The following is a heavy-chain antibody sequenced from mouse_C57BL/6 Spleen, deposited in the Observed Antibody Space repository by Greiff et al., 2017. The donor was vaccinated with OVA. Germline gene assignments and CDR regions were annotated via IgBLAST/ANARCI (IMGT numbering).Heavy chain of an antibody. V-gene: IGHV5-4*01. Sequence: EVQLVESGGGLVKPGGSLKLSCAASGFTFSSYAMSWVRQTPEKRLEWVATISDGGSYTYYPDNVKGRFTISRDNAKNNLYLQMSHLKSEDTAMYYCARGYDYDKRFDYWGQGTTLTVSS. D-gene: IGHD2-4*01. CDR1: GFTFSSYA. J-gene: IGHJ2*01. CDR3: ARGYDYDKRFDY. CDR2: ISDGGSYT.